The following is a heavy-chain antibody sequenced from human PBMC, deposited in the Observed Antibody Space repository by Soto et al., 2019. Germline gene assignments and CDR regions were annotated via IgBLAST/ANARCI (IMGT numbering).Heavy chain of an antibody. CDR2: IWYDGSNK. CDR3: AREALIVPYYYYGMDV. Sequence: QVQLVESGGGVVQPGRSLRLSCAASGFTFSSYGMHWVRQAPGKGLEWVAVIWYDGSNKYYADSVKGRFTISRDNSKNTLYLQMNSLRAEDTAVYYCAREALIVPYYYYGMDVWGQGTTVTVSS. CDR1: GFTFSSYG. J-gene: IGHJ6*02. V-gene: IGHV3-33*01. D-gene: IGHD2-8*01.